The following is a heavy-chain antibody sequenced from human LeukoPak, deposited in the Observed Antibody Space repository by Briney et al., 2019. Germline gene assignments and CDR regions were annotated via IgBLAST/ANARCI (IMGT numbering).Heavy chain of an antibody. J-gene: IGHJ4*02. Sequence: ASVKVSCKAAGYSFTSYYMNWVRQAPGQGLEWMGIINPSGGSTNYAQKFQGRVTMTRDTSTSTVYMELSSLRSEDTAVYYCASLDSHFDYWGQGTLVTVSS. V-gene: IGHV1-46*01. D-gene: IGHD2-2*03. CDR2: INPSGGST. CDR3: ASLDSHFDY. CDR1: GYSFTSYY.